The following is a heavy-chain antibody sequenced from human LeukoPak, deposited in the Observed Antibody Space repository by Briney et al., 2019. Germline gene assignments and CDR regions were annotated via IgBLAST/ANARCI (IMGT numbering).Heavy chain of an antibody. CDR2: ISSSASTI. V-gene: IGHV3-48*03. D-gene: IGHD3-10*01. Sequence: PGGSLRLSCAASGFTFSGYEMNWVRQAPGKGLEWVSYISSSASTIYYADSVKGRFTISRDNPKNSLYLQIDSLRAEDTAVYYGASWYYSWGQGTLVTVSS. CDR3: ASWYYS. CDR1: GFTFSGYE. J-gene: IGHJ4*02.